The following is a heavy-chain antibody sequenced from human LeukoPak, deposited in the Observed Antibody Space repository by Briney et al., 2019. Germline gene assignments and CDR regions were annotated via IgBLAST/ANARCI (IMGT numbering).Heavy chain of an antibody. CDR2: IIPIFGTA. D-gene: IGHD5-18*01. V-gene: IGHV1-69*13. CDR3: ARTAMSMEDAFDI. CDR1: GGTFSSYA. J-gene: IGHJ3*02. Sequence: ASVKVSCKASGGTFSSYAISWVRQAPGQGLEWMGGIIPIFGTANYAQKFQGRVTITADESTSTAYMELSSLRSEDTAVYYCARTAMSMEDAFDIWGQGTTVTVSS.